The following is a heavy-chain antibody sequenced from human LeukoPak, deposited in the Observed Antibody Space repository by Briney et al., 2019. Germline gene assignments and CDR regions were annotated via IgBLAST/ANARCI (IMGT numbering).Heavy chain of an antibody. CDR1: GFTFSSYG. D-gene: IGHD5-12*01. Sequence: GGSLRLSCAASGFTFSSYGMHWVRQAPGKGLEWVAFIRYDGSNKYYADSVKGRFTISRDDSKNTLYLQMKNLRAEDTAVYYCAKDGAWLRFDDWGQGILVTVAS. V-gene: IGHV3-30*02. J-gene: IGHJ4*02. CDR3: AKDGAWLRFDD. CDR2: IRYDGSNK.